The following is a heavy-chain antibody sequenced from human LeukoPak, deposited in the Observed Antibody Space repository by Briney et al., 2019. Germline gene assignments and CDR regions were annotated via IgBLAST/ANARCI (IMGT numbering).Heavy chain of an antibody. CDR3: ARDPLPYMDV. J-gene: IGHJ6*03. Sequence: SETLSLTCTVSGGSISSSSYYWGWIRQPPGKGLEWIGRIYASGSTNYNPSLKSRVTMPVDTSKNQFSLKLTSVTAADTAVYYCARDPLPYMDVWGKGTTVTVSS. D-gene: IGHD5/OR15-5a*01. CDR1: GGSISSSSYY. CDR2: IYASGST. V-gene: IGHV4-39*07.